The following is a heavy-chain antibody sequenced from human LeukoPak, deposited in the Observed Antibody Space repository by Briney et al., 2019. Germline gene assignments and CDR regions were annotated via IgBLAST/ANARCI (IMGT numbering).Heavy chain of an antibody. D-gene: IGHD6-6*01. Sequence: ASVKVSCKASGYTFTSYYMHWVRQAPGQGLEWMGIINPSGFSTTYAQKFQGRVTMTRDTSTSTVYMELSSLRSEDTAVYYCARGPSEYSSSSDTFDVWGQGTMVTVSS. J-gene: IGHJ3*01. CDR1: GYTFTSYY. CDR2: INPSGFST. CDR3: ARGPSEYSSSSDTFDV. V-gene: IGHV1-46*01.